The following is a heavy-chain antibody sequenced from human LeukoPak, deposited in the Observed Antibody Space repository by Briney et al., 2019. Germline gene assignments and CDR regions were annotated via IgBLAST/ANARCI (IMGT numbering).Heavy chain of an antibody. J-gene: IGHJ4*02. CDR1: GFTFDDYA. CDR2: ISWNSGSI. CDR3: AKAGYGSGSYYFDY. D-gene: IGHD3-10*01. Sequence: GGSLRLSRAASGFTFDDYAMHWVRQAPGKGLEWVSGISWNSGSIGYADSVKGRFTISRDNAKNSLYLQMNSLRAEDTALYYCAKAGYGSGSYYFDYWGQGTLVTVSS. V-gene: IGHV3-9*01.